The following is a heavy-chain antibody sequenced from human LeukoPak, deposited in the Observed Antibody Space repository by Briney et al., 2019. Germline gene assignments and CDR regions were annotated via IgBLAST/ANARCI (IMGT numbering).Heavy chain of an antibody. D-gene: IGHD2-15*01. CDR3: ARDVGCNDY. V-gene: IGHV3-7*05. J-gene: IGHJ4*02. Sequence: PGGSLRLSCAASGFTFSNYWMSWLLQAPGKGLEWVANIKQDGSEKYYVESVKGRFTISRDNAKNSLYLQMNSLRDEDTAVYYCARDVGCNDYWGQGTLVTVSS. CDR2: IKQDGSEK. CDR1: GFTFSNYW.